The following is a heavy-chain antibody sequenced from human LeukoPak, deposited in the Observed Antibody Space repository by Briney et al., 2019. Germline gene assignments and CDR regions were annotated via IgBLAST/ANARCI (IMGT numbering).Heavy chain of an antibody. J-gene: IGHJ5*02. V-gene: IGHV1-8*01. CDR2: MNPNSGNT. CDR1: GYTFTSYG. Sequence: ASVKVSCKASGYTFTSYGINWVRQATGQGLEWMGWMNPNSGNTGYAQKFQGRVTMTRNTSISTAYMELSSLRSEDTAVYYCARGPYSSGWYRHRAVNWFDPWGQGTLVTVSS. D-gene: IGHD6-19*01. CDR3: ARGPYSSGWYRHRAVNWFDP.